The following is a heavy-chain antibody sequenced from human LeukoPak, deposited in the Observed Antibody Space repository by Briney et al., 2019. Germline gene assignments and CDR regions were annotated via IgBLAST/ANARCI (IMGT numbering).Heavy chain of an antibody. Sequence: GASVKVSCKASGGTFSSYAISWVRQAPGQGLEWMGMIIPIFGTANYAQKFQGRVTITADESTSTAYMELSSLRSEDTAVYYCARDLQQLVSNAFDIWGQGTMVTVSS. V-gene: IGHV1-69*13. CDR3: ARDLQQLVSNAFDI. J-gene: IGHJ3*02. CDR2: IIPIFGTA. CDR1: GGTFSSYA. D-gene: IGHD6-13*01.